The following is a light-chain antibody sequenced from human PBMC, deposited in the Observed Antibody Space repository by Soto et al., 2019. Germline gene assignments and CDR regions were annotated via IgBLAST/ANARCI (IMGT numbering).Light chain of an antibody. Sequence: EIVMTQSPATLSVSPGERVTLSCRASQSFGTNLAWYQQRSGQAPRLLIYGASTRAAGIPARFSGSGSGTEFTLTISSLQPEDSAVYYCHQYHNWPQTFGQGTKVDIK. CDR1: QSFGTN. V-gene: IGKV3-15*01. CDR2: GAS. CDR3: HQYHNWPQT. J-gene: IGKJ1*01.